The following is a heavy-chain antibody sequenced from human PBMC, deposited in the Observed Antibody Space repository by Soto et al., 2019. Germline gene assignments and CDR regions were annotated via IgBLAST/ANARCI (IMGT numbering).Heavy chain of an antibody. D-gene: IGHD3-3*01. CDR1: GGTFSSYA. CDR2: IIPIFSTA. J-gene: IGHJ5*02. CDR3: ARDRKRGYYDFWSGYSAFDP. Sequence: QVQLVQSGAEVKKPGSSVKVSCKASGGTFSSYAISWVRQAPGQGLEWMGGIIPIFSTANYAQKFQGRVTITADKSTSTAYMELSSLRSEDTAVYYCARDRKRGYYDFWSGYSAFDPWGQGTLVTVSS. V-gene: IGHV1-69*06.